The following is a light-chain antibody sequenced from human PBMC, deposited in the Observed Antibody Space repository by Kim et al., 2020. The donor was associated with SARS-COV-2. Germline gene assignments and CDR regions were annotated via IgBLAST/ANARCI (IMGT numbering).Light chain of an antibody. CDR2: EDN. CDR3: QSYDSRNHPYWV. CDR1: SGSIASNY. J-gene: IGLJ3*02. V-gene: IGLV6-57*04. Sequence: NFMLTQPHSVSESPGKTVTISCTRSSGSIASNYVQWYQQRPGSAPTTVIYEDNQRPSGVPDRFSGSIDSSSNSASLTISGLKTEDEADYCCQSYDSRNHPYWVFGGGTQLTV.